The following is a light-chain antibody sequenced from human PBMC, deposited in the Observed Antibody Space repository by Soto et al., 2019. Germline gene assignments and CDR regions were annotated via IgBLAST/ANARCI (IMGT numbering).Light chain of an antibody. CDR2: WAS. CDR1: QNLVYGSNNDSY. J-gene: IGKJ4*01. CDR3: QPEYKTPLN. V-gene: IGKV4-1*01. Sequence: DIVMTQSPDSLAVSLGERATINCKSSQNLVYGSNNDSYLAWYQQRRGHRPKQLFYWASTRESGVPDRFSGRGSGTDFSLTPRNLQAGDVAIYYCQPEYKTPLNFGGGTKVEIK.